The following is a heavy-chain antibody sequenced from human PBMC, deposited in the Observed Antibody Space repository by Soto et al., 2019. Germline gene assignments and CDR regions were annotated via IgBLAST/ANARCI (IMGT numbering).Heavy chain of an antibody. J-gene: IGHJ4*02. CDR1: GDSIDNDY. CDR3: ARELPGGSRSPQFDY. V-gene: IGHV4-59*01. Sequence: SETLSLTCTVSGDSIDNDYWGWIRQSPGRGLEWIGYISKSGTTSYTSSLETRVTILKDSSKNQFSLRLNSVTAADTAIYYCARELPGGSRSPQFDYWGQGILVTVSS. D-gene: IGHD1-26*01. CDR2: ISKSGTT.